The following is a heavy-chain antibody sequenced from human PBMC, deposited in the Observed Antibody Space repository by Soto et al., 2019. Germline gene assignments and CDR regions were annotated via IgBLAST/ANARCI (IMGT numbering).Heavy chain of an antibody. V-gene: IGHV3-23*01. CDR2: IGNTGGST. J-gene: IGHJ6*02. CDR3: ARGGTGYFTWDYSYALDV. Sequence: PGGSLRLSCAASGFTFSSFAIIWVRQAPGKGLEWVSGIGNTGGSTYYPDSVKDRFIVSRDNSKNTLYLQMSSLRAEDTAVYYCARGGTGYFTWDYSYALDVWGQGTTVTVSS. CDR1: GFTFSSFA. D-gene: IGHD3-3*01.